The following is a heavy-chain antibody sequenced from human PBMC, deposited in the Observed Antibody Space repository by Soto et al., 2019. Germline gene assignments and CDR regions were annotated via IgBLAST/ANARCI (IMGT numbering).Heavy chain of an antibody. CDR3: ARSIVAAGNRWFDP. J-gene: IGHJ5*02. Sequence: SGPTVVNTTPPLTLTCTFTGFSLSTSGMRVSWIRQPPGKALEWLARIDWDDDKLYSTSLKTRLTISKDTSKNQVVLTMTNMDPVDTAMYYCARSIVAAGNRWFDPWGQGTLVTVSS. V-gene: IGHV2-70*04. CDR1: GFSLSTSGMR. D-gene: IGHD6-13*01. CDR2: IDWDDDK.